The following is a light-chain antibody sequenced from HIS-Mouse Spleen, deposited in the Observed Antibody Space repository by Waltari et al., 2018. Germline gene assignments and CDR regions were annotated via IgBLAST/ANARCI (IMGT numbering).Light chain of an antibody. CDR2: EDS. J-gene: IGLJ2*01. CDR1: ALTKKN. V-gene: IGLV3-10*01. CDR3: YSTDSSGNHRV. Sequence: SYDLTQPPSLSVSPGQTARITCSVHALTKKNAYWYQQKLGQAPGLVIYEDSKRPSGIPERFSGSSSGTMATLTISGAQVEDEADYYCYSTDSSGNHRVFGGGTKLTVL.